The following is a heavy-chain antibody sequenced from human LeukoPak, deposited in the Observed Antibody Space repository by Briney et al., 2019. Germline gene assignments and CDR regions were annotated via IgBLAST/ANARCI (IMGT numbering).Heavy chain of an antibody. D-gene: IGHD2-2*01. Sequence: GGSLRLSCAASGLTFSNAWMSWVRQAPGKRLEWVSSISSSSSYIYYADSAKGRFTISRDNAKNSLYLQMNSLRAEDTAVYYCAGYCSSTSCSLNWFDPWGQGTLVTVSS. CDR2: ISSSSSYI. J-gene: IGHJ5*02. V-gene: IGHV3-21*01. CDR1: GLTFSNAW. CDR3: AGYCSSTSCSLNWFDP.